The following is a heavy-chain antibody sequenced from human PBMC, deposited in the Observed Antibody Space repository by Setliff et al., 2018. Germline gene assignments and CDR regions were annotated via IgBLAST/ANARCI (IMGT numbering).Heavy chain of an antibody. CDR3: ARVRRVVIAYYYYMDV. Sequence: PSETLSLTCTVSGGSISSYYWSWIRQPPGKGLEWIGEINHSGSTNYNPSLKSRVTISVDTSKSQFSLKLSSVTAADTAVYYCARVRRVVIAYYYYMDVWGKGTTVTVSS. CDR1: GGSISSYY. D-gene: IGHD2-21*01. V-gene: IGHV4-34*01. CDR2: INHSGST. J-gene: IGHJ6*03.